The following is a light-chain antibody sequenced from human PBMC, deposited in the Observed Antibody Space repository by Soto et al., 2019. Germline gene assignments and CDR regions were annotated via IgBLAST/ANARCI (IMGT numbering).Light chain of an antibody. CDR2: AAS. J-gene: IGKJ2*01. Sequence: DIQMTQSPSSLSASVGDRVSISCRASQRISTYLNWYQQRPGKAPKLLIYAASYLQSGVPSRFSGSASGTDFTRTISSLEPEDFATYYCQQSYPTPRTFGQGTKLEIK. CDR1: QRISTY. V-gene: IGKV1-39*01. CDR3: QQSYPTPRT.